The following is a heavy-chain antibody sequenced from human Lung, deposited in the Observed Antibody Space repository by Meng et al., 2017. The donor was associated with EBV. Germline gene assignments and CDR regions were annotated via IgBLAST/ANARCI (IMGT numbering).Heavy chain of an antibody. J-gene: IGHJ4*02. D-gene: IGHD5-12*01. CDR3: ARRMTVAIDF. Sequence: QVRLQGSGPGLVKPSETLSPTCPVSGGSISSSSYYWGWIRQPPGKGPEWIGSIYYNGDSYSNPSLKSRVTISVDRSKNQFSLKVNSVTAADTSVYYCARRMTVAIDFWGQGTLVTVSS. V-gene: IGHV4-39*01. CDR2: IYYNGDS. CDR1: GGSISSSSYY.